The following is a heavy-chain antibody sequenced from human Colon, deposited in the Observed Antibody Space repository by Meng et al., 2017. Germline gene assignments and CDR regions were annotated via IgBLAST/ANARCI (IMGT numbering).Heavy chain of an antibody. Sequence: SETLSLTCAVSGGSISSSNWWSWVRQPPGKGLEWIEEIYHSGSTNYNPSLKSRVTISVDKSKNQFSLKLSSVTAADTAVYYCARRADIVVVTATTPDAFDIWGQGTMVTVSS. CDR2: IYHSGST. CDR3: ARRADIVVVTATTPDAFDI. CDR1: GGSISSSNW. D-gene: IGHD2-21*02. V-gene: IGHV4-4*02. J-gene: IGHJ3*02.